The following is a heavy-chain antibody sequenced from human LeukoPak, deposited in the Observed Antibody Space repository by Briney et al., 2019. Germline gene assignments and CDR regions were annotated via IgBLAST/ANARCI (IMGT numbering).Heavy chain of an antibody. CDR2: IRYDGSNK. CDR3: ARRFIAAAAPAAFDI. Sequence: PGRSLRLSCAASGFTFSSYGMHWVRQAPGKGLEWVAFIRYDGSNKYYADSVKGRFTISRDNSKNTLYLQMNSLRAEDTAVYYCARRFIAAAAPAAFDIWGQGTMVTVSS. J-gene: IGHJ3*02. V-gene: IGHV3-33*01. D-gene: IGHD6-13*01. CDR1: GFTFSSYG.